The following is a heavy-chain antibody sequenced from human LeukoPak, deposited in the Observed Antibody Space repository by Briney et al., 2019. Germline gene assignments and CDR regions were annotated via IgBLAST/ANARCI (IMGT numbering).Heavy chain of an antibody. V-gene: IGHV1-3*01. Sequence: ASVTVSCKASGYTFTSYAMHWVRQAPGQRLEWMGWINAGNGNTKYSQKFQGRVTITRDTSASTAYMELSSLRSEDTAVYYCAREQLVLRYFDGFDYWGQGTLVTVSS. D-gene: IGHD3-9*01. J-gene: IGHJ4*02. CDR2: INAGNGNT. CDR3: AREQLVLRYFDGFDY. CDR1: GYTFTSYA.